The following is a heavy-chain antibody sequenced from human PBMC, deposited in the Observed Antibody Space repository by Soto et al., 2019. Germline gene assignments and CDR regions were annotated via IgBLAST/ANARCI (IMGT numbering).Heavy chain of an antibody. Sequence: QVQLVESGGGVVQPGRSLRLSCAASGFTFSSYGMHWVRQAPGKGLEWVALIWSDGSIEHYADSEKGRFTISRDNSKNTLYVEMNSLRADDTAVYYCARNASSGYYPDYWGQGTLVTVSS. CDR1: GFTFSSYG. CDR2: IWSDGSIE. CDR3: ARNASSGYYPDY. V-gene: IGHV3-33*01. D-gene: IGHD3-22*01. J-gene: IGHJ4*02.